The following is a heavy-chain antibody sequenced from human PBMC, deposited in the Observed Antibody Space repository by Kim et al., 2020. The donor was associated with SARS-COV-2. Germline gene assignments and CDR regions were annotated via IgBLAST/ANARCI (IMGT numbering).Heavy chain of an antibody. V-gene: IGHV3-20*04. D-gene: IGHD2-21*02. CDR1: GFIFDNYA. CDR2: IDWSGGTT. CDR3: ARLRRGNGVTDGLDI. J-gene: IGHJ3*02. Sequence: GGSLRLSCAASGFIFDNYAMNWVRQAPGKGLEWVSGIDWSGGTTGYSESVKGRFTISRDNVKNSLSLQMSSLRAEDTALYYCARLRRGNGVTDGLDIWARGQWSPSLQ.